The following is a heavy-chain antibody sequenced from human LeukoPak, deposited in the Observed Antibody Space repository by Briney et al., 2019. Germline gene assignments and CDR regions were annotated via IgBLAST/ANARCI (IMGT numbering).Heavy chain of an antibody. V-gene: IGHV3-7*03. D-gene: IGHD6-13*01. CDR1: GFSFSTYW. CDR3: ASGRQLGR. J-gene: IGHJ4*02. CDR2: IKQDESEK. Sequence: GGSLGLSCAASGFSFSTYWMSWVRQAPGKGLEWVANIKQDESEKYYVDSVKGRFTISRDNTKNSLCLQMNSLRVEDTAVYYCASGRQLGRWGQGTLVTVSS.